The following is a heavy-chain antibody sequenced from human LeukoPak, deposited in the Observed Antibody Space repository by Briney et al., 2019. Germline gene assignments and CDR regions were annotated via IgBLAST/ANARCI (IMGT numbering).Heavy chain of an antibody. CDR1: GFTFSSYA. D-gene: IGHD5-18*01. Sequence: GGSLRLSCAASGFTFSSYAMNWVRQAPGKGLEWVSAISGGGLSTYYADSVKGRFTISRDNAKNSLYLQMNSLRAEDTAVYYCARDPWIRAFDYWGQGTLVTVSS. CDR3: ARDPWIRAFDY. CDR2: ISGGGLST. V-gene: IGHV3-23*01. J-gene: IGHJ4*02.